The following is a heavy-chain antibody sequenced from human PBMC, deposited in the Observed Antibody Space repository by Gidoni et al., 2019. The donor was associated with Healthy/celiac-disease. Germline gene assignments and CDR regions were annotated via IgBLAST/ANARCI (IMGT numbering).Heavy chain of an antibody. Sequence: QVQLQQWGAGLLKPSETLSLTCAVYGGSFSGSYWSWIRQPPGTGLEWTGEINHSGSTNYNPALKSRVTISVDTSKNQFSLKLSSVTAADTAVYYCARGRGVIFSIYYYGMDVWGPGTTVTVSS. CDR3: ARGRGVIFSIYYYGMDV. CDR1: GGSFSGSY. V-gene: IGHV4-34*01. J-gene: IGHJ6*02. CDR2: INHSGST. D-gene: IGHD3-22*01.